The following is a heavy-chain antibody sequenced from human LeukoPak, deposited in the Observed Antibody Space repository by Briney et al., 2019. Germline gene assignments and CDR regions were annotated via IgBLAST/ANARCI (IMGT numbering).Heavy chain of an antibody. Sequence: PGGSLRLSCAASGFTFSTYRMHWVRHAPGKGLVWVSRINSDGTRTTYADSVKGRFTISRDNAKNTVYLQMNSLTAEDTAVYYCATVATGSWGWIDPWGQGTLVTVSS. CDR1: GFTFSTYR. CDR3: ATVATGSWGWIDP. D-gene: IGHD1-26*01. V-gene: IGHV3-74*01. CDR2: INSDGTRT. J-gene: IGHJ5*02.